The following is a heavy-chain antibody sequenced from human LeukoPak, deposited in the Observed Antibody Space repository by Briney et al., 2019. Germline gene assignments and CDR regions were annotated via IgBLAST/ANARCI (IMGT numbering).Heavy chain of an antibody. J-gene: IGHJ4*02. Sequence: PGGSLRLSCAVSGFSFSRYAMSWVRQAPGRGLEWVSTISSSGASTYYADSVKGRFTVSRDNSKNTLYLQMNSLRAEDTAVYYCAKLANTASDFDYWGQGTLVTVSS. CDR2: ISSSGAST. CDR3: AKLANTASDFDY. CDR1: GFSFSRYA. V-gene: IGHV3-23*01. D-gene: IGHD5-18*01.